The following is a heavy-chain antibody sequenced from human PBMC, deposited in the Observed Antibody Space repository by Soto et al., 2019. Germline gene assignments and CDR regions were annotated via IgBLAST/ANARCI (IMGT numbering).Heavy chain of an antibody. CDR2: IYYSGST. V-gene: IGHV4-59*01. CDR3: ARRYGGNFDY. J-gene: IGHJ4*02. D-gene: IGHD3-16*01. CDR1: GGSISSYF. Sequence: SDTLSLTCTGSGGSISSYFWIWIRQPPGKGLEWIGYIYYSGSTNYNPSLKSRVTISVDTSKNQFSLKLSSVTAADTAVYYCARRYGGNFDYWGQGTLVTVSS.